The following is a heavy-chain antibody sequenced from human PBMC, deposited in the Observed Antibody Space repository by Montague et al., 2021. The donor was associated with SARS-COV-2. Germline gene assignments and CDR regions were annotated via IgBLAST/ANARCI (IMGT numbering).Heavy chain of an antibody. V-gene: IGHV4-39*01. CDR3: ARLMTTVSYYYGMYV. CDR2: ST. Sequence: STYYNPSLKSRVTISVDTSQNQFSLKLSSVTAADTAVYYCARLMTTVSYYYGMYVCGQGTKVTVSS. J-gene: IGHJ6*02. D-gene: IGHD4-17*01.